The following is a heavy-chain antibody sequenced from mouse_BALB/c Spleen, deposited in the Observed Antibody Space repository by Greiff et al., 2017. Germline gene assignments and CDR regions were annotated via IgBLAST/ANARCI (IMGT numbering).Heavy chain of an antibody. V-gene: IGHV1-81*01. CDR1: GYTFTDYV. J-gene: IGHJ2*01. Sequence: QVQLQQSGPELVKPGASVKMSCKASGYTFTDYVISWVKQRTGQGLEWIGEIYPGSGSTYYNEKFKGKATLTADKSSNTAYMQLRSLTSEDSAVYFCARGDYRDYWGQGTTLTVSS. CDR3: ARGDYRDY. CDR2: IYPGSGST.